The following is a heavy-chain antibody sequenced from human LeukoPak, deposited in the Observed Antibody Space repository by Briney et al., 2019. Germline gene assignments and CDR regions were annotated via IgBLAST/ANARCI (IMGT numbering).Heavy chain of an antibody. Sequence: ASVKVSCKTSGYTCTNLDINWLRQAPGQGLEWMGWMSPNSGDTGYAQKFQGRVSMTRDIFKSTAYMELSSLRSEDTAIYYCASNPPNTGDFYYWGLGTLVTVSS. V-gene: IGHV1-8*01. J-gene: IGHJ4*02. CDR3: ASNPPNTGDFYY. D-gene: IGHD1-1*01. CDR2: MSPNSGDT. CDR1: GYTCTNLD.